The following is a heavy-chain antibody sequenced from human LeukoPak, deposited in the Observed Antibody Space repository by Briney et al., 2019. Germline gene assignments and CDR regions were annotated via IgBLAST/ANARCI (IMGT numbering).Heavy chain of an antibody. CDR3: AVNGWFSVDY. V-gene: IGHV4-4*02. CDR1: GFPFTNAW. Sequence: GSLRLSCEVSGFPFTNAWMSWVRQPPGQGLEWIGEIHHSGITNYNPSLKSRVTISVDKSKNQFSLKLSSVTAADTAVYYCAVNGWFSVDYWGQGTLVTVSS. J-gene: IGHJ4*02. D-gene: IGHD6-19*01. CDR2: IHHSGIT.